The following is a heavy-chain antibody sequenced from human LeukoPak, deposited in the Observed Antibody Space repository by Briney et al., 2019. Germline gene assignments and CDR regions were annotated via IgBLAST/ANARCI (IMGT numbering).Heavy chain of an antibody. D-gene: IGHD2-15*01. CDR3: ARLLGYCSGGSCYPRWFAP. V-gene: IGHV4-59*08. CDR1: GGSISSHY. J-gene: IGHJ5*02. Sequence: SETLSLTCTVSGGSISSHYWNWIRQPPGKGLEWIGYISYSGSTNYNPSLKSRVTMSLDTSKNHFSPKLTSVTAADTAVYYCARLLGYCSGGSCYPRWFAPWGQGTLVTVSS. CDR2: ISYSGST.